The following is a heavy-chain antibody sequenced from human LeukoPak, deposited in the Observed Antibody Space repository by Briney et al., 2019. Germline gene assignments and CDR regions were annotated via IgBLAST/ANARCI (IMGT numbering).Heavy chain of an antibody. CDR2: IISIFGIA. J-gene: IGHJ4*02. Sequence: GSSVKVSCKASGGTFSSYAISWVRQAPGQGLEWMGRIISIFGIANYAQKFQGRVTITADKSTSTAYMELSSLRSEDTAVYYCARSGYSYGSRHYYFDYWGQGTLVTVSS. CDR1: GGTFSSYA. D-gene: IGHD5-18*01. CDR3: ARSGYSYGSRHYYFDY. V-gene: IGHV1-69*04.